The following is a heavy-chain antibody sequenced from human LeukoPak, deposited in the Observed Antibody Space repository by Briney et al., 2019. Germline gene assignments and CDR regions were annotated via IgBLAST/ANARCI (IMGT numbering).Heavy chain of an antibody. Sequence: GASVKVSCKASGYTFTSYYMHWVRQAPGQGLEWMGIVNPSGGSTSYAQKFQGRVTMTRDTSTSTVYMELSSLRPEDTAVYYCARDSIAVAGTIDYWGQGTLVTVSS. D-gene: IGHD6-19*01. J-gene: IGHJ4*02. V-gene: IGHV1-46*01. CDR2: VNPSGGST. CDR3: ARDSIAVAGTIDY. CDR1: GYTFTSYY.